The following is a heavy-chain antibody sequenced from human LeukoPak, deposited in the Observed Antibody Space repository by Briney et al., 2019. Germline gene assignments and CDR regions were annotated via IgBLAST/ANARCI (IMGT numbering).Heavy chain of an antibody. CDR2: IRYDGSNK. J-gene: IGHJ3*02. CDR3: AKDQNYDYDAFDI. V-gene: IGHV3-30*02. Sequence: PGGSLRLSCAAPGFTFSSYGMHWVRQAPGKGLEWVAFIRYDGSNKYYADSVKGRFTISRDNSKNTLYLQMNSLRAEDTAVYYCAKDQNYDYDAFDIWGQGTMVTVSS. CDR1: GFTFSSYG. D-gene: IGHD3-22*01.